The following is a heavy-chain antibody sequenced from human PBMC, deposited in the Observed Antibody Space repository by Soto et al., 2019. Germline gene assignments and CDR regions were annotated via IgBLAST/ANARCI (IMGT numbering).Heavy chain of an antibody. D-gene: IGHD4-17*01. V-gene: IGHV3-74*01. CDR2: INSDGSST. CDR3: ARDHSGDYQYYYYYYYMDV. Sequence: EVQLVESGGGLVQPGGSLRLSCAASGFTFSSYWMHWVRQAPGKGLVWVSRINSDGSSTSYADSVKGRFTISRENAKNTLYLQMNSLRAEDTAVYYCARDHSGDYQYYYYYYYMDVWGKGTTVTVSS. J-gene: IGHJ6*03. CDR1: GFTFSSYW.